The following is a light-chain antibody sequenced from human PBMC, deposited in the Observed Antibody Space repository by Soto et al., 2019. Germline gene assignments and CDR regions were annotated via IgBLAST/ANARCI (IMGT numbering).Light chain of an antibody. CDR1: QDISTD. J-gene: IGKJ2*01. V-gene: IGKV1-6*01. CDR3: LQDYNYPYT. Sequence: AIPMTQSPSSLSASVGDRVTITCRASQDISTDLAWYQQKPGKAPKLLIYAASSLQSGVSSRFSGSGSGTDFTLTISSLQPEDFAAYYCLQDYNYPYTFGQGTKLEIK. CDR2: AAS.